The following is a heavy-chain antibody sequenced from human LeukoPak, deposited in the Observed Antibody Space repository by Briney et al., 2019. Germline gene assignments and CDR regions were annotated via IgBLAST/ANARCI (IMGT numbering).Heavy chain of an antibody. CDR1: GFTFSSYE. CDR2: ISSSGSTI. CDR3: ARDRQRWLQSPNDAFDI. V-gene: IGHV3-48*03. D-gene: IGHD5-24*01. Sequence: GGSLRLSCAASGFTFSSYEMNWVRQAPGKGLEWVSYISSSGSTIYYADSVKGRFTISRDNANNSLYPQMNSLRAEDTAVYYCARDRQRWLQSPNDAFDIWGQGTMVTVSS. J-gene: IGHJ3*02.